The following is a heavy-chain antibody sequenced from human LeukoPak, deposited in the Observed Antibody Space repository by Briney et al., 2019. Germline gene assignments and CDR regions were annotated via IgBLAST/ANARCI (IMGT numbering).Heavy chain of an antibody. CDR1: ARTFSSYA. V-gene: IGHV1-69*04. CDR3: GRDSEIDTSMVTTGHLDY. CDR2: IIPILGIA. Sequence: SVKVSCNASARTFSSYAISWVRQAPAPGLEWMGRIIPILGIANYAQKFQGRVTVTADKSTSTAYMELSRLRSEHTAVYYCGRDSEIDTSMVTTGHLDYWGQGTLVTVSS. D-gene: IGHD4-17*01. J-gene: IGHJ4*02.